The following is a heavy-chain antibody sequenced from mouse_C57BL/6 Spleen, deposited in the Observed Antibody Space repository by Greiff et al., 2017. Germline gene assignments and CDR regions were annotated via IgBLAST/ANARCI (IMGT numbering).Heavy chain of an antibody. Sequence: EVKLQQSGAELVRPGASVKLSCTASGFNIKDDYMHWVKQRPEQGLEWIGWIDPENGDTEYASKFQGKATITADTSSNTAYLQLSSLTSEDTAVYYCTTRGSLYAMDYWGQGTSVTVSS. V-gene: IGHV14-4*01. J-gene: IGHJ4*01. CDR3: TTRGSLYAMDY. CDR2: IDPENGDT. CDR1: GFNIKDDY.